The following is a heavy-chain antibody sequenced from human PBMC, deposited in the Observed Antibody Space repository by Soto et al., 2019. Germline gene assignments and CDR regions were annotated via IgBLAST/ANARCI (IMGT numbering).Heavy chain of an antibody. CDR1: GFTFSGYA. V-gene: IGHV3-73*02. CDR3: IRQLPRAAGTEY. J-gene: IGHJ4*02. D-gene: IGHD1-1*01. Sequence: EVQLVESGGGLVQPGGSLKLSCAASGFTFSGYAVHWVRQASGKGLEWVGRIRIKANGYATAYAASVKGRFTISRDDSTNTAYLQMNRVKIEDTAVYYCIRQLPRAAGTEYWGQGTQVTVSS. CDR2: IRIKANGYAT.